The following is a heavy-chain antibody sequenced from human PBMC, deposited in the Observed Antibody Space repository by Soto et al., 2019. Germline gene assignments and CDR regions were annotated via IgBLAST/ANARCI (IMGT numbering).Heavy chain of an antibody. Sequence: GGSLRLSCAASGFPFSTYAMHWVRQAPGKGLEWVGFIRSKAYGGTTEYAASVKGRFTISRDDSKSIAYLQMNSLKTEDKAVYYCTRELMTTGYWGQGTLVTVYS. CDR1: GFPFSTYA. CDR2: IRSKAYGGTT. V-gene: IGHV3-49*04. CDR3: TRELMTTGY. J-gene: IGHJ4*02. D-gene: IGHD1-1*01.